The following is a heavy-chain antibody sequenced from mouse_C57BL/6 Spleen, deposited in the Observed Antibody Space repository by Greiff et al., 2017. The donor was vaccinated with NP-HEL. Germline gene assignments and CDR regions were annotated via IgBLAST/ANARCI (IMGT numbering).Heavy chain of an antibody. J-gene: IGHJ4*01. CDR3: ARGKNFITTVVATKDAMDY. CDR1: GYTFTSYW. V-gene: IGHV1-61*01. CDR2: IYPSDSET. D-gene: IGHD1-1*01. Sequence: QVQLQQSGAELVRPGSSVKLSCKASGYTFTSYWMDWVKQRPGQGLEWIGNIYPSDSETHYNQKFKDKATLTVDKSSSTAYMQLSSLTSEDSAVYYCARGKNFITTVVATKDAMDYWGQGTSVTVSS.